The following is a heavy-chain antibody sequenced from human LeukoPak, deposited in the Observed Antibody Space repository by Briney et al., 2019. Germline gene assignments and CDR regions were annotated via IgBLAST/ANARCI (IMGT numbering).Heavy chain of an antibody. CDR2: IHYSGST. V-gene: IGHV4-59*01. CDR1: GGSISSYY. D-gene: IGHD3-22*01. Sequence: SQTLSLTCTVSGGSISSYYWSWIRQPPGKGQEWMGNIHYSGSTNYNPSLKSRVTISVDTSKNQFSLKLSSVTAADTAVYYCARGGRYYYDSSGYLHWGQGALVTVSS. J-gene: IGHJ4*02. CDR3: ARGGRYYYDSSGYLH.